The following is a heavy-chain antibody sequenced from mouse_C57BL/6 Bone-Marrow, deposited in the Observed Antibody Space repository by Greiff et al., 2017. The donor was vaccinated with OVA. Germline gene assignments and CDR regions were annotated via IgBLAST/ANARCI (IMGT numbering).Heavy chain of an antibody. Sequence: VKLQESGAELARPGASVKLSCKASGYTFTSYGIRWVKQRTGQGLEWLGEIYPRSGTTYYNEQFKGKATLPADKSSRTAYMELRRLTSEDSAVYVCARGYYGNYDYAMDYGGQGTAVTVSA. CDR1: GYTFTSYG. J-gene: IGHJ4*01. V-gene: IGHV1-81*01. CDR2: IYPRSGTT. D-gene: IGHD2-1*01. CDR3: ARGYYGNYDYAMDY.